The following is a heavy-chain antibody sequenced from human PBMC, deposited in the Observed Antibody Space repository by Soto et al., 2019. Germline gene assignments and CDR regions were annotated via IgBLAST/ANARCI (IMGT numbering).Heavy chain of an antibody. CDR2: VNPDSGHT. D-gene: IGHD2-2*01. V-gene: IGHV1-8*02. Sequence: QVQLVQSGAEVKKPGASVKVSCKASGYIFTSYNINWVRQAAGHGLEWMGWVNPDSGHTVYAQKFQGRVTMTRDTSIGTAHMDPRSLTPAPTAVYYCGSTAPFSSAVLEYLHYMEAGGKGASAPV. CDR1: GYIFTSYN. CDR3: GSTAPFSSAVLEYLHYMEA. J-gene: IGHJ6*03.